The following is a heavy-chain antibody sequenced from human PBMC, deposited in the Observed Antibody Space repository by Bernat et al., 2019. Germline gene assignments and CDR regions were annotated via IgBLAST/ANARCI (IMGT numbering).Heavy chain of an antibody. CDR3: TTDVVVGARDFDY. Sequence: GRRGESGGGWGKPGGSLRRSCAASGFTFSNAWMSWVRQAPGKGPEWVGRIKSKTDGGTTDYAAPVKGRFTISRDESTTTLYLQMNSLRTEDTAVYYCTTDVVVGARDFDYWGQGTLVTVSS. CDR2: IKSKTDGGTT. CDR1: GFTFSNAW. V-gene: IGHV3-15*01. J-gene: IGHJ4*02. D-gene: IGHD1-26*01.